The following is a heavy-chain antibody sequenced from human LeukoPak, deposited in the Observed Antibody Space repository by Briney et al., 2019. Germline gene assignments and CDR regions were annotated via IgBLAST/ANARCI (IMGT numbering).Heavy chain of an antibody. V-gene: IGHV4-59*12. CDR1: GGSISSYY. J-gene: IGHJ6*02. Sequence: SETLSLTCTVSGGSISSYYWSWIRQPPGKGLEWIGYIYYSGSTYYNPSLKSRVTISVDTSKNQFSLKLSSVTAADTAVYYCARESSSSRDYYYYGMDVWGQGTTVTVSS. CDR2: IYYSGST. CDR3: ARESSSSRDYYYYGMDV. D-gene: IGHD6-6*01.